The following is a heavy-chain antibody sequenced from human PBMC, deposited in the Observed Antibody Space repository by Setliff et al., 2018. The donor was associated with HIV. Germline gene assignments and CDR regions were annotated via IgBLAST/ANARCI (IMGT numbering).Heavy chain of an antibody. J-gene: IGHJ4*02. D-gene: IGHD5-18*01. CDR3: ARDAERGYSYGYDY. V-gene: IGHV4-34*01. Sequence: SETLSLTCAVYGGSFSGSYWSWIRQPPGKGLEWIGEINHSGSTNYNPSLKSRVTIPVDTYKNQFSLKLSSVTAADTAVYYCARDAERGYSYGYDYWGQGTQVTVSS. CDR1: GGSFSGSY. CDR2: INHSGST.